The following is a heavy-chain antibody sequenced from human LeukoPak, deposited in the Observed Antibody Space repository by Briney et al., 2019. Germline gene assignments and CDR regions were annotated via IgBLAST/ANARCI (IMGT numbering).Heavy chain of an antibody. CDR1: GFTVSSNY. CDR2: IYSGGST. CDR3: ASWAGAAPGFNGPFDY. D-gene: IGHD6-13*01. V-gene: IGHV3-66*01. Sequence: PGGSLRLSCAASGFTVSSNYMSWVRQAPGKGLEWVSVIYSGGSTYYADSVKGRFTISRDNSKNTLYLQMNSLRAEDTAVYYCASWAGAAPGFNGPFDYWGQGTLVTVSS. J-gene: IGHJ4*02.